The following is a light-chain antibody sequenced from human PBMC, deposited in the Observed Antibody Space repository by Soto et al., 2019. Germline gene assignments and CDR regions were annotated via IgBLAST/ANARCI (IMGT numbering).Light chain of an antibody. CDR3: QQSYSTPPVT. V-gene: IGKV1-39*01. CDR1: QSISSY. Sequence: DIQMTQSPSSLSASVGDRVTITCRASQSISSYLNWYRQKPGKAPKLLIYAASSLQSGVPSRFSGSGSGTDFTLTISSLQPEDFATYYCQQSYSTPPVTFGPGTKVDIK. J-gene: IGKJ3*01. CDR2: AAS.